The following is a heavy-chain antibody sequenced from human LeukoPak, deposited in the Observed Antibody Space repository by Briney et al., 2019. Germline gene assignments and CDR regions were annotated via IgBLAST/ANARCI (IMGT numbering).Heavy chain of an antibody. V-gene: IGHV1-8*01. D-gene: IGHD4-11*01. J-gene: IGHJ5*02. CDR2: MNPNSGAT. CDR1: GYPFTSYG. CDR3: ARMDRLSAAPTTDWFDP. Sequence: ASVKVSCKASGYPFTSYGINWVRQAAGQGLEWMGWMNPNSGATGYAQKFQGRVTMTRDTSIGAAYKELSSLISDDTAVYYCARMDRLSAAPTTDWFDPWGQGTLVTVSS.